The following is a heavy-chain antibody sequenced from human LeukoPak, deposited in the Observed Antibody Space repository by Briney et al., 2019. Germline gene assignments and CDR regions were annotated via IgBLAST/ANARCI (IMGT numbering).Heavy chain of an antibody. D-gene: IGHD2-21*02. CDR1: GYTFSAYF. CDR3: ARASYCGAACYFYFDS. J-gene: IGHJ4*02. V-gene: IGHV1-2*02. Sequence: ASVKVSCKASGYTFSAYFLHWVRQAPGQGLEWMGWINPNSGGTNYAQMFQGRVSVTRDTSISTAYMELSSLRSDDTAVYYCARASYCGAACYFYFDSWGQGTLVTVSS. CDR2: INPNSGGT.